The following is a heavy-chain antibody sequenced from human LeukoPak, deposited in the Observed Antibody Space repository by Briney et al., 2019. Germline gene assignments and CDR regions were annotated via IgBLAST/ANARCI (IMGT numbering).Heavy chain of an antibody. CDR2: IYYSGST. CDR1: GASISSHY. V-gene: IGHV4-59*11. D-gene: IGHD6-13*01. Sequence: SETLSLTCTVSGASISSHYWSWIRQPPGKGLEWIGYIYYSGSTNYNPSLKSRVTISVDTSKNQFSLKLSSVTAADTAVYYCARGIAAAGIRWFDPWGQGTLVTVSS. CDR3: ARGIAAAGIRWFDP. J-gene: IGHJ5*02.